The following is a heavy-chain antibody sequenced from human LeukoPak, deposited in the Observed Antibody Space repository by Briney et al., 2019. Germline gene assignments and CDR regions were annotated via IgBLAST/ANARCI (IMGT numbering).Heavy chain of an antibody. CDR2: IKEDGTEE. D-gene: IGHD3-22*01. J-gene: IGHJ4*02. CDR3: ARDGDVSGYSD. Sequence: GGSLRLSCAASGFTFSLYWMSWVRQAPGKGLEWVANIKEDGTEEYYVDSVKGRFTISRDSAKSSLYLQMNSLRVEDTAVYYCARDGDVSGYSDWGQGTLVTVSS. CDR1: GFTFSLYW. V-gene: IGHV3-7*01.